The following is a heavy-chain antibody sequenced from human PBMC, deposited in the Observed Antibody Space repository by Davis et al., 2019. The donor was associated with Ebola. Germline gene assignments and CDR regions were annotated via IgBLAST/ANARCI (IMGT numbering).Heavy chain of an antibody. CDR3: ATIVVVPAAYFDY. Sequence: GESLKISCAASGFTFSDSILHWVRQASGKGLEWVGRIRSKVNSYATEYAASMKGRFTISRDDSKNTAYLQMNSLKAEDTAVYYCATIVVVPAAYFDYWGQGTLVTVSS. CDR1: GFTFSDSI. D-gene: IGHD2-2*01. J-gene: IGHJ4*02. CDR2: IRSKVNSYAT. V-gene: IGHV3-73*01.